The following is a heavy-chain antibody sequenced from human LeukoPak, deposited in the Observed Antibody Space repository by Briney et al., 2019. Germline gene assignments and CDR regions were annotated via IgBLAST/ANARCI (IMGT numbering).Heavy chain of an antibody. J-gene: IGHJ5*02. CDR3: ARTGHSSSWPIDP. Sequence: PTETLSLTCTVSGASISSSYWSWIRQPPGKGLEWIGYIYYSGSTNYNPSLKSRVTISVDTSKNQFSLKLNSVTAADTAVYYCARTGHSSSWPIDPWGQGTLVTVSS. D-gene: IGHD6-13*01. CDR1: GASISSSY. V-gene: IGHV4-59*12. CDR2: IYYSGST.